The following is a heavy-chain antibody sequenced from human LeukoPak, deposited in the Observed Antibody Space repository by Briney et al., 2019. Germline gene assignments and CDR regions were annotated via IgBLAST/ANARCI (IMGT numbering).Heavy chain of an antibody. CDR2: ISASGGRT. J-gene: IGHJ4*02. V-gene: IGHV3-23*01. CDR1: GFTFSNYA. Sequence: GGSLRLSCAASGFTFSNYAMNWVRQAPGKGLEWVSAISASGGRTYYADSVKGRFTISRDNSKNTLYLQMNSLRAEDTALYYCARGGVYKGFDYWGQGTLVTVSS. D-gene: IGHD6-13*01. CDR3: ARGGVYKGFDY.